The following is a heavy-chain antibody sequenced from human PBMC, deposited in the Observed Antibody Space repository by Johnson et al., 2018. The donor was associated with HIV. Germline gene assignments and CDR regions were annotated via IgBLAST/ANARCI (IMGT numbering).Heavy chain of an antibody. Sequence: QVQLVESGGGLVKPGESLRLSCAASGFTFSSYGMHWVRQAPGKGLEWVAVIWYDGSNIYYADSVKGRFTISRDNSKNTLYLQMNSLRAEDTAVYYCARGGGWATDAFDIWGQGTMVTVSS. CDR3: ARGGGWATDAFDI. CDR2: IWYDGSNI. CDR1: GFTFSSYG. V-gene: IGHV3-30*19. D-gene: IGHD5-12*01. J-gene: IGHJ3*02.